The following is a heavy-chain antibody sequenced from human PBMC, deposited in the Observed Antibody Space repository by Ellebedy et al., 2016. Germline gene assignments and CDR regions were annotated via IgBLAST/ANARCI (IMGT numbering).Heavy chain of an antibody. J-gene: IGHJ6*02. CDR3: ARLGVSYHGNYYYGMDV. Sequence: GESLKISXKGSGYSLTSYWISWVRQMPGKGLEWMGRIDPSDSYTNYSPSFQGHVTISADKSISTAYLQWSSLKASDTAMYYCARLGVSYHGNYYYGMDVWGQGTTVTVSS. V-gene: IGHV5-10-1*01. D-gene: IGHD2-2*01. CDR1: GYSLTSYW. CDR2: IDPSDSYT.